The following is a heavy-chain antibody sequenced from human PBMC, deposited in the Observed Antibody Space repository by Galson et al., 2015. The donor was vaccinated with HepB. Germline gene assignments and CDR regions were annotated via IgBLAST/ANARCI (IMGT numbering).Heavy chain of an antibody. J-gene: IGHJ2*01. CDR2: ISGSGGST. D-gene: IGHD3-22*01. Sequence: SLRLSCAASGFTFSSYAMSWVRQAPGKGLEWVSAISGSGGSTYYADSVKGRFTISRDNSKNTLYLQMNSLRAEDTAVYYCAKDYYDSSGYLKAWYFDLWGRGTLVTVSS. V-gene: IGHV3-23*01. CDR3: AKDYYDSSGYLKAWYFDL. CDR1: GFTFSSYA.